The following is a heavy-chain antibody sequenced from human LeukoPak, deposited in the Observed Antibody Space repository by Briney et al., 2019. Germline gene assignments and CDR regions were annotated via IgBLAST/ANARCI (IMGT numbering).Heavy chain of an antibody. J-gene: IGHJ6*03. Sequence: GGSLRLSCAVSGFTFSSYDMNWVRQAPGRGLEWVSYITDSSFTTYYADSVKGRFTISRDNAKNTLYLQMDSLRAEDTAIYYCARVSGSGTPVYYYSYMDVWGKGITVIVSS. V-gene: IGHV3-48*03. CDR3: ARVSGSGTPVYYYSYMDV. CDR2: ITDSSFTT. CDR1: GFTFSSYD. D-gene: IGHD3-10*01.